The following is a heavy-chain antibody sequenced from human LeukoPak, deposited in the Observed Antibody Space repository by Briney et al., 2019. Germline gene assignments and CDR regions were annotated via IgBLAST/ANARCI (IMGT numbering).Heavy chain of an antibody. CDR2: INPNSGGT. V-gene: IGHV1-2*04. J-gene: IGHJ4*02. D-gene: IGHD6-19*01. Sequence: GASVKVSCKASGYTFTGYYMHWVRQAPGQGLEWMGWINPNSGGTNYAQKFQGWVTMTRDTSISTAYMELSSLRSEDTAVYYCARRGRYSSGWPDYWGQGTLVTVSS. CDR1: GYTFTGYY. CDR3: ARRGRYSSGWPDY.